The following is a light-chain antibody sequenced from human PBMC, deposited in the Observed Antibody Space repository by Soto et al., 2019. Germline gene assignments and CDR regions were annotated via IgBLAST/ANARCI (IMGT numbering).Light chain of an antibody. CDR2: KAS. V-gene: IGKV1-5*03. CDR3: QQYNSYSPWT. Sequence: DIQMTQSPSTLSGSVGDRVTITCRASESIITYLNWYQQKPGKAPKLLIYKASSLESGVPSRFSGSGSGTEFTLTISSLQPDDFATYYCQQYNSYSPWTFGQGTKVDIK. J-gene: IGKJ1*01. CDR1: ESIITY.